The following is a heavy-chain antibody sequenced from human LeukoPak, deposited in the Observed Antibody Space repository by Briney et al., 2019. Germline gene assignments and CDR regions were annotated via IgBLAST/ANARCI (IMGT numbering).Heavy chain of an antibody. J-gene: IGHJ1*01. D-gene: IGHD2-2*01. V-gene: IGHV1-2*06. Sequence: GASVKVSCKASGYTFTGYYMHWVRQAPGQGLEWMGRINPNSGGTNYAQKFQGRVTMTRDTSINTAYMELSSLRAEDTAVYYCASADIDREFFQLGGGSTLVSVSS. CDR2: INPNSGGT. CDR3: ASADIDREFFQL. CDR1: GYTFTGYY.